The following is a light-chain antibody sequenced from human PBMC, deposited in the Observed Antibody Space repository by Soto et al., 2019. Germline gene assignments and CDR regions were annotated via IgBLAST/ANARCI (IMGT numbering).Light chain of an antibody. Sequence: DVQMTQSPSSLSASVGDRVIITCKANQSIANFLNWFQHKPGEAPKLLISDASHLELVVPSRFSGSRSGTDFVLDISNLQSEDVATYFFQQYEDLPLTFGGGTKVDI. J-gene: IGKJ4*01. CDR3: QQYEDLPLT. CDR2: DAS. CDR1: QSIANF. V-gene: IGKV1-33*01.